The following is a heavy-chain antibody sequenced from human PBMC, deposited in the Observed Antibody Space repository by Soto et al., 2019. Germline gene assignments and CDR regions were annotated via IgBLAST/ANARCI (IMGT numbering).Heavy chain of an antibody. CDR1: GHSFTDYK. CDR2: VDPNGGGS. D-gene: IGHD4-17*01. J-gene: IGHJ4*01. V-gene: IGHV1-2*04. CDR3: ATWVDYGDFEGFDF. Sequence: ASVKVSCKTSGHSFTDYKLHWVRQAPGQGLEWMGWVDPNGGGSNSAQKFQGSVTMTWDTSITTAYLDLTRLTTNDTATYFCATWVDYGDFEGFDFWGQ.